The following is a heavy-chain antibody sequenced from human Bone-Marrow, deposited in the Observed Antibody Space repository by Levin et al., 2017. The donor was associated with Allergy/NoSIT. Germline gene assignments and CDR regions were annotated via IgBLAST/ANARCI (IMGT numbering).Heavy chain of an antibody. D-gene: IGHD3-10*01. CDR3: AKDRNGGSGSYYGYYGMDV. CDR1: GFTFDDYA. V-gene: IGHV3-9*01. CDR2: ISWNSGSI. Sequence: GGSLRLSCAASGFTFDDYAMHWVRQAPGKGLEWVSGISWNSGSIGYADSVKGRFTISRDNAKNSLYLQMNSLRAEDTALYYCAKDRNGGSGSYYGYYGMDVWGQGTTVTVSS. J-gene: IGHJ6*02.